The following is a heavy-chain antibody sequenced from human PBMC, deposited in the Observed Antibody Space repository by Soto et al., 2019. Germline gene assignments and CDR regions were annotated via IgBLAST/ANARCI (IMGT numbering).Heavy chain of an antibody. V-gene: IGHV4-39*01. J-gene: IGHJ6*02. CDR3: ARLGGYCSSTSCYGYYGMDV. D-gene: IGHD2-2*01. Sequence: WETLSLTCTGSGGSISSGPYFWGRLRPPKGEGLEWIGTFYYSESTYYNPSLESRVTISVDTSKNQFSLKVSSVTVADTAVYYCARLGGYCSSTSCYGYYGMDVWGQGTTVT. CDR1: GGSISSGPYF. CDR2: FYYSEST.